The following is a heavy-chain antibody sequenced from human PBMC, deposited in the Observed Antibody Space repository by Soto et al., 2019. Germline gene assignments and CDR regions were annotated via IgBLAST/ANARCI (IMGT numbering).Heavy chain of an antibody. CDR2: INPNSGGT. D-gene: IGHD2-21*01. J-gene: IGHJ4*02. CDR3: ARGQPGPYCGGNEDY. V-gene: IGHV1-2*04. Sequence: ASVQVSCKASGYAFRGYYMDWGRQATRQGLDWMGWINPNSGGTNSAQKFQGWVTMTRDTSISTAYMELSRLRSDDTAVYYCARGQPGPYCGGNEDYWGQGTLVTVSS. CDR1: GYAFRGYY.